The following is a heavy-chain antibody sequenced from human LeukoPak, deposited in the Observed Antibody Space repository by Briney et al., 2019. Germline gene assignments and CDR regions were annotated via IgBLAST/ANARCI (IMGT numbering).Heavy chain of an antibody. CDR3: ATTMGGTYYFLPPDY. Sequence: PGGSLRLSCAASGFTVSNNYMSWVRQAPGKGLEWVSVIYSGGSTYYADSVKGRFTISRQISKNMLYLQMNSLRAEDTAVYYCATTMGGTYYFLPPDYWGHGTLVTVSS. D-gene: IGHD1-26*01. CDR2: IYSGGST. V-gene: IGHV3-53*04. CDR1: GFTVSNNY. J-gene: IGHJ4*01.